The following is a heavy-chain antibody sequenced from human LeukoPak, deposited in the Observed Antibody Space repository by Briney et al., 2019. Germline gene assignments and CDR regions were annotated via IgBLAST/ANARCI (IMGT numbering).Heavy chain of an antibody. D-gene: IGHD3-9*01. J-gene: IGHJ3*02. CDR2: ISSSSSYI. V-gene: IGHV3-21*06. Sequence: GGSLRLSCVASGFTFSSYWMHWVRQAPGKGLEWVSSISSSSSYIYYADSVKGRFTISRDNAKNSLYPQMNSLRAEDTAVYYCARDTYDILTGYYKWAFDIWGQGTMVTVSS. CDR3: ARDTYDILTGYYKWAFDI. CDR1: GFTFSSYW.